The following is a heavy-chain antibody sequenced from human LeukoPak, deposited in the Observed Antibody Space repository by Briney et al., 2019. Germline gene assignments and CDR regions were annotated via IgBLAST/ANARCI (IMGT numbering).Heavy chain of an antibody. CDR2: INKDGSEK. CDR3: ARDPVQDFDF. J-gene: IGHJ4*02. CDR1: GFTFTNYW. Sequence: GGSLRLSCAASGFTFTNYWMTWVRQAPGKGLEWVANINKDGSEKLYVDSVKGRFTISRDNPKNSVYLQMSSLRVEDSAVYYCARDPVQDFDFWGQGIMVTVSS. V-gene: IGHV3-7*01.